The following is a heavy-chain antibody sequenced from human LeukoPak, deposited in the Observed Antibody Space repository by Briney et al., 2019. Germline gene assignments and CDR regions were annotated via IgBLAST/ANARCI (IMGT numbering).Heavy chain of an antibody. D-gene: IGHD6-13*01. J-gene: IGHJ3*01. CDR2: IYYTGST. V-gene: IGHV4-59*01. CDR1: GGSISSYY. Sequence: SETLSPTCTVSGGSISSYYWSWIRQPPGKGLEWIGYIYYTGSTNYSPSLKSRVTISVDTSKNQFSLKLRSVTAADTAVYYCARISSSNWYNERGAFDVWGQGTMVTVSS. CDR3: ARISSSNWYNERGAFDV.